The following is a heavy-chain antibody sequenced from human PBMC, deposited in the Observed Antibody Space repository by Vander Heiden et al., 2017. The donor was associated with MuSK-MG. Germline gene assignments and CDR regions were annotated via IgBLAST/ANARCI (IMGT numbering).Heavy chain of an antibody. CDR2: IYYTGTT. CDR1: GGSVVSGSYY. CDR3: ARHYGLGRYYGVDA. V-gene: IGHV4-61*01. Sequence: VQLQESGPGLVKPSETLSLPCTVPGGSVVSGSYYWSWIRQSPGKALEWIGCIYYTGTTNYNPSLESRVTMSIDTSKNQFSLELSSVTAADTAVYFGARHYGLGRYYGVDAWGQGTTVTVSS. D-gene: IGHD7-27*01. J-gene: IGHJ6*02.